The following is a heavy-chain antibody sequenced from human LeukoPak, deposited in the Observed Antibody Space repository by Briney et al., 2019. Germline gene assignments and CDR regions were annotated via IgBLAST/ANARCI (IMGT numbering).Heavy chain of an antibody. J-gene: IGHJ4*02. CDR3: ARVVNSYGPVDY. CDR1: GFTFSIHT. V-gene: IGHV3-21*01. Sequence: GGSLRLSCAASGFTFSIHTMSWVHQAPGKGLEWVSCISTTSSYIYYADSVKGRLTISRDNAKNSLYLQMNSLRAEDTAVYYCARVVNSYGPVDYWGQGTLVTVSS. CDR2: ISTTSSYI. D-gene: IGHD5-18*01.